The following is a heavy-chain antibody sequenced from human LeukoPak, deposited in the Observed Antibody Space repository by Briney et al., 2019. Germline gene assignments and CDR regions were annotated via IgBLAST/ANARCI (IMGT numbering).Heavy chain of an antibody. D-gene: IGHD3-3*01. Sequence: GRSLRLSCTASGFTLGDYAMSWVRQAPGKGLEWVGFTRSTTHGGTTEFDAPVKDRFSISRDDSKRLAYLQMYSLKTEDTAVYYCTRDGIPETNWSGYYIDYWGQGTLVTVSS. V-gene: IGHV3-49*04. J-gene: IGHJ4*02. CDR2: TRSTTHGGTT. CDR3: TRDGIPETNWSGYYIDY. CDR1: GFTLGDYA.